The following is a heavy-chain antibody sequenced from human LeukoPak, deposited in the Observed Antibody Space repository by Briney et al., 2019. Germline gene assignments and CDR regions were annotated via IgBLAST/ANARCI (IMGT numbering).Heavy chain of an antibody. Sequence: PSETLSLTCTVSGGSIRSHYWSWTGQPPGQGLEWIGYIYDSGSTNYNPSLKSRVTISVDTSKNQFSLKLSSVTAADTAVYYCARDFGATGYFDYWGQGTLVTVSS. CDR3: ARDFGATGYFDY. V-gene: IGHV4-59*11. CDR2: IYDSGST. J-gene: IGHJ4*02. D-gene: IGHD1-26*01. CDR1: GGSIRSHY.